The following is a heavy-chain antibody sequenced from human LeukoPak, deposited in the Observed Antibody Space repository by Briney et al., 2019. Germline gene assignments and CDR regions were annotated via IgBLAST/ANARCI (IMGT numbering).Heavy chain of an antibody. V-gene: IGHV4-59*01. CDR3: ARALERVDAFDI. D-gene: IGHD6-25*01. CDR2: IYYSGST. Sequence: PSETLSLTCTVSAGSISSYYWSWIRQPPGKGLEWIGYIYYSGSTNYNPSLKSRVTISVDTSKNQFSLKLCSVTAADTAVYYCARALERVDAFDIWGQGTMVTVSS. CDR1: AGSISSYY. J-gene: IGHJ3*02.